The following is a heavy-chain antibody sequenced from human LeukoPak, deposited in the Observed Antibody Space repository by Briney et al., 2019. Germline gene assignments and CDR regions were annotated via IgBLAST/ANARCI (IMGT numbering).Heavy chain of an antibody. V-gene: IGHV4-59*01. CDR3: ARDGHYYDSSGYYRAGWFDP. D-gene: IGHD3-22*01. CDR2: IYYSGST. Sequence: SETLSLTCTVSGGSISSYYWSWIRQPPGKGLEWIGYIYYSGSTNYNPSLKSRVTISVDTSKNQFSLKLSSVTAADTAVYYCARDGHYYDSSGYYRAGWFDPWGQGTLVTVSS. J-gene: IGHJ5*02. CDR1: GGSISSYY.